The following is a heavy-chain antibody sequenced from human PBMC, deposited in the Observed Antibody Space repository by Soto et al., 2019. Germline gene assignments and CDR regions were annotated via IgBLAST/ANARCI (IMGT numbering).Heavy chain of an antibody. CDR1: GFTFSGSA. V-gene: IGHV3-73*01. Sequence: EVQLVESGGGLVQPGGSLKLSCAASGFTFSGSAMHWVRQASGKGLEWVGRIRSKANSYATAYAASVKGRFTISRDDSKNTAYLQMNSLKTEDTAVYYCTRQSPVDPWGQGTLVTVSS. CDR2: IRSKANSYAT. CDR3: TRQSPVDP. J-gene: IGHJ5*02.